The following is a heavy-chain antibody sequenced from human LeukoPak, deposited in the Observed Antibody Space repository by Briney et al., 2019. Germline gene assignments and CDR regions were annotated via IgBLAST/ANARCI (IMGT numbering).Heavy chain of an antibody. Sequence: PGGSLRLSCAASGSTFSSYAMSWVRQAPGKGLEWVSAISGSGGSTYYADSVKGRFTISRDNSKNTLYLQMNSLRAEDTAVYYCAKDSGSWKDGDNWFYPWGEGTLVTVSS. V-gene: IGHV3-23*01. CDR1: GSTFSSYA. J-gene: IGHJ5*02. D-gene: IGHD1-1*01. CDR3: AKDSGSWKDGDNWFYP. CDR2: ISGSGGST.